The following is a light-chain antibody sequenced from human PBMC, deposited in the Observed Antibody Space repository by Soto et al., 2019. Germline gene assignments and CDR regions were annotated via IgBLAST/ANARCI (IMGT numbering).Light chain of an antibody. V-gene: IGLV2-23*02. CDR2: EVS. CDR1: NSDVGSYNF. J-gene: IGLJ1*01. Sequence: SVLTQPASVSGSPGQSITISCTRTNSDVGSYNFVSWYQQHPGKAPKVMIFEVSKRPSGVSDRFSGSKSGNTASLTISGLQAEDEADYYCCSDAGSSTYVFGTGTKVTVL. CDR3: CSDAGSSTYV.